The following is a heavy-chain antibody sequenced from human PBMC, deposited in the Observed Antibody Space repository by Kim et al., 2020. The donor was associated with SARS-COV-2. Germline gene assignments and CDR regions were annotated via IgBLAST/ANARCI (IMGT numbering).Heavy chain of an antibody. V-gene: IGHV3-23*01. D-gene: IGHD2-2*01. CDR1: GFTFSSYA. CDR3: AKVPRIVVVPAAYLNYFDY. J-gene: IGHJ4*02. Sequence: GGSLRLSCAASGFTFSSYAMSWVRQAPGKGLEWVSAISGSGGSTYYADSVKGRFTISRDNSKNTLYLQMNSLRAEDTAVYYCAKVPRIVVVPAAYLNYFDYWGQGTLVTVSS. CDR2: ISGSGGST.